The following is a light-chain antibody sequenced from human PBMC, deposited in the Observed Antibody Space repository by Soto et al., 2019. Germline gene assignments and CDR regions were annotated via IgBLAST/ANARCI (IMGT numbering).Light chain of an antibody. Sequence: QSVLTQPPSASGSPGQSVTISCIGTSSDVGGYNYVSWYQQHPGKAPKLMIYEVSKRPSGVPDRFSGSKSGNTASLTVSGLQAEDEADYYCSSFAGSIKYVFGTGTKLTVL. CDR2: EVS. CDR1: SSDVGGYNY. CDR3: SSFAGSIKYV. V-gene: IGLV2-8*01. J-gene: IGLJ1*01.